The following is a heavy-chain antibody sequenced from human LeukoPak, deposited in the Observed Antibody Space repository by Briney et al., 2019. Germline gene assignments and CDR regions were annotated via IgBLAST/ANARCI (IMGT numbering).Heavy chain of an antibody. CDR2: IYTSGST. D-gene: IGHD3-3*01. CDR1: GGSISSYY. Sequence: SDTLSLTCTVSGGSISSYYWSWIRQPAGKGLEWIGRIYTSGSTNYNPSLKSRVTMSVDTSKNQFSLKLSSVTAADTAVYYCARDGFWSGKIDIWGQGTLVTVSS. CDR3: ARDGFWSGKIDI. J-gene: IGHJ5*02. V-gene: IGHV4-4*07.